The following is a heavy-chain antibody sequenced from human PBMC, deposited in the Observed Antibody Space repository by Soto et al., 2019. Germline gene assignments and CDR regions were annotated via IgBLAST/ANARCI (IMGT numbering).Heavy chain of an antibody. J-gene: IGHJ4*02. CDR2: IWYDGINK. CDR1: GFTFSRYG. Sequence: QVQLVESGGGVVQPGRSLRLSCAASGFTFSRYGMHWVRQAPGKGLEWVAIIWYDGINKYYADSVKGRFTISRDNSRNTLYLQMNSLRAEDTAVYYCARDRWGGYYDSPLTQGSFGDYWGQGTLVTVSS. CDR3: ARDRWGGYYDSPLTQGSFGDY. V-gene: IGHV3-33*01. D-gene: IGHD3-22*01.